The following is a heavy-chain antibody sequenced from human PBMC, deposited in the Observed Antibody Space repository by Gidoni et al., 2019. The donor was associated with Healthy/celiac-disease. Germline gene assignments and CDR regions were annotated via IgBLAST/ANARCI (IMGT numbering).Heavy chain of an antibody. D-gene: IGHD3-3*01. V-gene: IGHV3-33*01. Sequence: QVQLVESGGGVVQPGRSLRLSCAASGCTFSSYGLHWVRQAPGKGLEWVAVIWYDGSNKYYADSVNGRFTISRDNSKNTLYLQMNSLRAEDTAVYYCAREGEENYDFWSGYYGMDVWGQGTTVTVSS. CDR1: GCTFSSYG. J-gene: IGHJ6*02. CDR2: IWYDGSNK. CDR3: AREGEENYDFWSGYYGMDV.